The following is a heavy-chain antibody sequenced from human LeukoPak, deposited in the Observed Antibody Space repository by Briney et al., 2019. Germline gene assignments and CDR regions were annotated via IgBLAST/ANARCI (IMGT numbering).Heavy chain of an antibody. V-gene: IGHV3-9*01. D-gene: IGHD1-1*01. Sequence: GGSLRLSCAACGFAFDDYATHGVRQAPGKGREWVSGISWNSGYIGYADSVKGRFTLSRDNAKNSLYLQMNSLRAEDTALYYCAKGHQLVGTYYFDYWGQGTLVTVSS. CDR3: AKGHQLVGTYYFDY. J-gene: IGHJ4*02. CDR1: GFAFDDYA. CDR2: ISWNSGYI.